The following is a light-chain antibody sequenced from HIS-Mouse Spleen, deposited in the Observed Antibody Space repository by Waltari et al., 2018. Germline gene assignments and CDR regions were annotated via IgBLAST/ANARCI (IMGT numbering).Light chain of an antibody. J-gene: IGLJ2*01. V-gene: IGLV3-21*02. Sequence: SYVLTQPPSVSVAPGQTARITCGGNNIGSKSVHWYQQKPGQAPVLVVYDDSDRPSGIPERFSGSNSWTTATLTSSRVEAGDEADYYCQVWDSSSDHPVVFGGGTKLTVL. CDR3: QVWDSSSDHPVV. CDR2: DDS. CDR1: NIGSKS.